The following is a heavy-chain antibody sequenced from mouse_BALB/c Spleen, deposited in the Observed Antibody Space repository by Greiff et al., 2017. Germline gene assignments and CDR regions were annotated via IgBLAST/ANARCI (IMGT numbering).Heavy chain of an antibody. CDR2: INPSSGYT. CDR1: GYTFTSYT. CDR3: ARESSMITSWFAD. V-gene: IGHV1-4*01. Sequence: VQLQESGAELARPGASVKMSCTASGYTFTSYTMHWVKQRPGQGLEWIGYINPSSGYTNYNHKFKDKTTLTADKSYSTDYMQLSSLTSEDSAVYYCARESSMITSWFADWGEGTVVTVSA. J-gene: IGHJ3*01. D-gene: IGHD2-4*01.